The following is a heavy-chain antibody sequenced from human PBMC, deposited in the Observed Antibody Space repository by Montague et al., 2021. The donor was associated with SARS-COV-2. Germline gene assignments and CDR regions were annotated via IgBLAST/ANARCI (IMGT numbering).Heavy chain of an antibody. J-gene: IGHJ6*02. D-gene: IGHD3-3*01. Sequence: SETLSLTCIVSGGSVSSGSYYWSWIRQPPGKGLEWIGYIYYSGSTNYXPSLKSRVTILVDTSKNQFSLKLSSVTAADTAVYYCARDPWRITIFGVVTRYGMDAWGQGTTVTVSS. CDR1: GGSVSSGSYY. CDR3: ARDPWRITIFGVVTRYGMDA. CDR2: IYYSGST. V-gene: IGHV4-61*01.